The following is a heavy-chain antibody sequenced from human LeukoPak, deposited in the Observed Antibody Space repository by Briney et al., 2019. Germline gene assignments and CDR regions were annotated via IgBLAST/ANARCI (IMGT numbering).Heavy chain of an antibody. J-gene: IGHJ3*01. D-gene: IGHD2/OR15-2a*01. Sequence: PGGSLRLSCVASGFIIGSYWMSWVRQAPGKGLEWVANIRQDGSEKYYVDSVKGRLTISRDNAKNSLYLQMNNLTAADTAIYYCVRAGYYGDDAFDLWGQGTRVTVSS. CDR3: VRAGYYGDDAFDL. CDR2: IRQDGSEK. CDR1: GFIIGSYW. V-gene: IGHV3-7*01.